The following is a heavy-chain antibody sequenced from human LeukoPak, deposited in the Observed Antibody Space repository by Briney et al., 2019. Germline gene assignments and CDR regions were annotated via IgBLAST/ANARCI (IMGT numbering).Heavy chain of an antibody. CDR3: ARVYCSGGSCYEFDF. D-gene: IGHD2-15*01. CDR1: GYTFTNCY. J-gene: IGHJ4*02. V-gene: IGHV1-46*03. Sequence: GASVKVSCKAAGYTFTNCYMQWVRQAPGQGLEWMGIINPRDGSTSYAQKFQGRVTVTRDTSTSTVYMELSSLRSEDTAVYYCARVYCSGGSCYEFDFWGQGTLVTVSS. CDR2: INPRDGST.